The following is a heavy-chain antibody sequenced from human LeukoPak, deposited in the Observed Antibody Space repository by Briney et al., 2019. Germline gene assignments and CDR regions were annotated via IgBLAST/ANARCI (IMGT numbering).Heavy chain of an antibody. J-gene: IGHJ4*02. D-gene: IGHD4-17*01. V-gene: IGHV4-59*01. CDR3: ARGIESYGDYGY. Sequence: SETLSLTCTVSGGSISGSYWSWLRQPPGKGLEWIAYMYNSGSTNYNPSLKSRVTISIDTSKNQFSLKLSSRTAADTAIYYCARGIESYGDYGYWGQGILVTVSS. CDR2: MYNSGST. CDR1: GGSISGSY.